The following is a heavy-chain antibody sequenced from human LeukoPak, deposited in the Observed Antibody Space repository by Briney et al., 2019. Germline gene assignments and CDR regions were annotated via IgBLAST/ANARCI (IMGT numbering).Heavy chain of an antibody. CDR3: AKYVWGSYPTFEDY. J-gene: IGHJ4*02. D-gene: IGHD3-16*02. CDR2: ISYSAST. V-gene: IGHV4-59*01. Sequence: SETLSLTCTVSGGSIGSYYGSWIRQPPGKGLEWIGYISYSASTNYTPSLKSRVTISVEPSKSPLSLKLSSVTAADTAVYYCAKYVWGSYPTFEDYWGQGTLVTVSS. CDR1: GGSIGSYY.